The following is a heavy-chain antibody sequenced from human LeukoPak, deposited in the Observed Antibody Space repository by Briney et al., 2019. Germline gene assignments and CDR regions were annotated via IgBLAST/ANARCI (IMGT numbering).Heavy chain of an antibody. Sequence: ASVKVSCKASGYTFTGYYMHWVRQAPGQGLERMGWINPNSGGTNYAQKFQGRVTMTRDTSISTAYMELSRLRSDDTAVYYCARGLDIVLMVSAFDYWGQGTLVTVSS. J-gene: IGHJ4*02. CDR1: GYTFTGYY. CDR2: INPNSGGT. CDR3: ARGLDIVLMVSAFDY. V-gene: IGHV1-2*02. D-gene: IGHD2-8*01.